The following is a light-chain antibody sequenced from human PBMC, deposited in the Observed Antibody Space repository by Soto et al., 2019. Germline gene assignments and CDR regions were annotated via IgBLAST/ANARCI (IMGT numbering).Light chain of an antibody. CDR2: AAS. J-gene: IGKJ5*01. CDR1: QSISTF. CDR3: QQADTFPIT. V-gene: IGKV1-39*01. Sequence: DIQMTQSPSSLSASVGDRFTITCRASQSISTFLNWYQQKPGKAPNLLIYAASGLQSGVPSRFSGSGFGTDFTLTISSLQPEDSAIYYCQQADTFPITFGQRTRLEIK.